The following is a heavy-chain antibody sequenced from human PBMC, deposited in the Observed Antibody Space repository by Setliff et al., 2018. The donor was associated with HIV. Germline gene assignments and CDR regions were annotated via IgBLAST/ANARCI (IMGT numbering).Heavy chain of an antibody. CDR1: GYSFSTYW. J-gene: IGHJ4*02. Sequence: PGESLKISCKGSGYSFSTYWIAWVRQMPGKGLEWMGVIFPGDSDARYSPSFQGPVTISVDESISTAYLQWSSLQASDTAMYYCARVYGDFEKNLFYFDNWGLGTLVTVSS. CDR2: IFPGDSDA. CDR3: ARVYGDFEKNLFYFDN. V-gene: IGHV5-51*01. D-gene: IGHD4-17*01.